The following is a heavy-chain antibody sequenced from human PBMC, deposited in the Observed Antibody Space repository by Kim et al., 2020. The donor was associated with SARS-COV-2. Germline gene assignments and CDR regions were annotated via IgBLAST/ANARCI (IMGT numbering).Heavy chain of an antibody. Sequence: KTDGGTTDYAAPVKGRFTISRDDSKNTLYLQMNSLKTEDTAVYYCTTRRYWGQGTLVTVSS. CDR3: TTRRY. CDR2: KTDGGTT. V-gene: IGHV3-15*01. J-gene: IGHJ4*02.